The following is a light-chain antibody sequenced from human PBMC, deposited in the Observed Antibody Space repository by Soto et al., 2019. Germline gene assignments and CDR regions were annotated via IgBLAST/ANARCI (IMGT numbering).Light chain of an antibody. CDR1: QSVSSSY. J-gene: IGKJ5*01. Sequence: EIVLTQSPGTLSLSPGERATLSCRASQSVSSSYLAWYQQKPGQAPRLLIYGASSRATGIPDRFSGSGSGTDFTLTISRLEPEDFVVYYCQQYGDSPFTFGQGTRLE. CDR3: QQYGDSPFT. CDR2: GAS. V-gene: IGKV3-20*01.